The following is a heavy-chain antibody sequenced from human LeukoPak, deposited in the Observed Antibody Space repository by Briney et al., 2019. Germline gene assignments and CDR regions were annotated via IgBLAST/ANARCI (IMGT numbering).Heavy chain of an antibody. D-gene: IGHD2-15*01. J-gene: IGHJ2*01. CDR3: ARERGSYCSGGSCYYWYFDL. CDR2: IIPILGIA. Sequence: SVKVSCKASGGTFSSYAISWVRQAPGQGLEWMGRIIPILGIANYAQKFQGRVTITADKSTSTAYMELSSLRSEDTAVYYCARERGSYCSGGSCYYWYFDLWGRGTLVTVSS. V-gene: IGHV1-69*04. CDR1: GGTFSSYA.